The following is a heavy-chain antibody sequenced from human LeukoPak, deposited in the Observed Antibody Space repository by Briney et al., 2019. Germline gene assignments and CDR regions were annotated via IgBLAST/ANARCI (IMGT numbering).Heavy chain of an antibody. Sequence: GGSLRLSCAASGFTFSSYAMSWVRQAPGKGLEWVSGISGSGDNTYYADSVKGRFTISRDNSKNTLYLQMNSLRADDTAVYYCAKGGLVHWFDPWGQGTLVTVSS. V-gene: IGHV3-23*01. CDR3: AKGGLVHWFDP. J-gene: IGHJ5*02. CDR1: GFTFSSYA. CDR2: ISGSGDNT.